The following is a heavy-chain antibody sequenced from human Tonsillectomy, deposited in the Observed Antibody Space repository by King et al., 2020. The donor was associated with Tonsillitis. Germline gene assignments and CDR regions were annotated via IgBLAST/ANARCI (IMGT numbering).Heavy chain of an antibody. V-gene: IGHV4-61*02. J-gene: IGHJ2*01. CDR3: VRQYSSSRYWNWYLDL. CDR1: GGSLSSGTYY. Sequence: VQLQESGPGLVKPAQTLSVTCTVSGGSLSSGTYYLTWIRQSAGKGQEWIGRIYASGGTDYNPSLKSRVTMSIDTSTNQFSLEMKSVTAADTAVYFCVRQYSSSRYWNWYLDLWGRGTLAT. CDR2: IYASGGT. D-gene: IGHD2-2*01.